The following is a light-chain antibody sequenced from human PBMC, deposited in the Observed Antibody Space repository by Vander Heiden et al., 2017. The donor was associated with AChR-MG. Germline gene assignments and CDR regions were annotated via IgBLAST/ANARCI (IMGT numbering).Light chain of an antibody. V-gene: IGKV1-39*01. CDR3: HQTYSTSLT. J-gene: IGKJ4*01. CDR1: QTINGH. Sequence: IQLTQSPSSLSASVGDRVTITCRASQTINGHLNWYQQKPGKATKLLIYETSNLQSGVPSRFSGSGSGTDFTLTIGSLQPEDFATYYCHQTYSTSLTFGGGTKVEI. CDR2: ETS.